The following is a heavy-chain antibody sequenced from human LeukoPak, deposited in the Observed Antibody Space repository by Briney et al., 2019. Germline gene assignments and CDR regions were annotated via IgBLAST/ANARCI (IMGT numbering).Heavy chain of an antibody. J-gene: IGHJ3*02. V-gene: IGHV1-24*01. Sequence: GASVKVSCKVSGYMFNELSMHWVRQAPGKGLEWMGGFDPEHGEIVYAENFQGRVTLTEDTFTETAYMDLSGLSSEDTAVYYCATDTADKNDGFDIWGQGTMVTVSS. D-gene: IGHD3-9*01. CDR3: ATDTADKNDGFDI. CDR2: FDPEHGEI. CDR1: GYMFNELS.